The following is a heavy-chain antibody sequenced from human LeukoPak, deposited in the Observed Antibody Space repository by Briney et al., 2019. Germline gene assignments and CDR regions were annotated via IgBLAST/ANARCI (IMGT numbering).Heavy chain of an antibody. J-gene: IGHJ4*02. CDR3: ARGLLGYCTGGNCPWDY. CDR2: IYYSGST. V-gene: IGHV4-39*07. D-gene: IGHD2-15*01. Sequence: PSETLSLTCSVSGGSIISSSFYWGWIRQPPGKGLEWIGSIYYSGSTYYNPSLKSRVTISLDTSKNQFSLRLSSVTAADTAVYYCARGLLGYCTGGNCPWDYWGQGALVTVSS. CDR1: GGSIISSSFY.